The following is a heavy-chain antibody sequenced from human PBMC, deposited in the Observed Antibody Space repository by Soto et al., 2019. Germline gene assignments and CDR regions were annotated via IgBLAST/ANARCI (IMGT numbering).Heavy chain of an antibody. CDR2: IIPNHGNT. CDR3: ARTPPSGWPVDY. D-gene: IGHD6-19*01. Sequence: SVKVSLKASGGTFSSYTISLVRQAPGQGLEWMGRIIPNHGNTNYAQKLQGRVTITTDTSTSTAYMELRRMRSDDTAVYYCARTPPSGWPVDYWGQGTLVTVSS. V-gene: IGHV1-69*02. CDR1: GGTFSSYT. J-gene: IGHJ4*02.